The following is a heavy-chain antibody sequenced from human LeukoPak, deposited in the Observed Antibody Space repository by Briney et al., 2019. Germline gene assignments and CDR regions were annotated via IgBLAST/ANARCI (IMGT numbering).Heavy chain of an antibody. V-gene: IGHV4-34*01. Sequence: KASETLSLTCAVYGGSFSGYYWSWIRQPPGKGLEWIGEINHSGSTNYNPSLKSRVTISVDTSKNQFSLKLSSVTAADTAVYYCARGRMNTGDGYNAVDYWGQGTLVTVSS. CDR1: GGSFSGYY. CDR3: ARGRMNTGDGYNAVDY. D-gene: IGHD5-24*01. J-gene: IGHJ4*02. CDR2: INHSGST.